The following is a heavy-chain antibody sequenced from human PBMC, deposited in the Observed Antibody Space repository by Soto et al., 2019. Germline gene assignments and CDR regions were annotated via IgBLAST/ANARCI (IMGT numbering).Heavy chain of an antibody. D-gene: IGHD6-6*01. CDR1: GGSISSYY. CDR3: ARVRIAARTGAYGMDV. J-gene: IGHJ6*02. CDR2: IYTSGST. Sequence: QVQLQESGPGLVKPSETLSLTCTVSGGSISSYYWSWIRQPAGKGLEWIGRIYTSGSTNYNPSLKSRVTMSVDTSKNQFSLKLSPVTAADTAVYYCARVRIAARTGAYGMDVWGQGTTVTVSS. V-gene: IGHV4-4*07.